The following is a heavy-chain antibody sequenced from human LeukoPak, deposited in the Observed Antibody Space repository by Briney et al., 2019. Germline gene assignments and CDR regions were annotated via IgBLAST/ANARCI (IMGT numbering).Heavy chain of an antibody. D-gene: IGHD3-3*02. V-gene: IGHV4-59*01. J-gene: IGHJ5*02. CDR2: IFYSGST. CDR3: ASTFSRYWFDP. CDR1: GGSISSYY. Sequence: NTSETLSLTCTVSGGSISSYYWSGIRQPPGKGLEWIGYIFYSGSTNYNPSLKSRVTISVDTSKNQFSLKLSSVTAADTAVYYCASTFSRYWFDPWGQGTLVTVSS.